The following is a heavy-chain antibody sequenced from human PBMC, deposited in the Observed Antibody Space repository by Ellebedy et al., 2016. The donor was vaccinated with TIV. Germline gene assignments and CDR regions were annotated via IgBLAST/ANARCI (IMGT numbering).Heavy chain of an antibody. J-gene: IGHJ4*02. V-gene: IGHV1-69*04. Sequence: SVKVSXKASVRTFSSYAISWVRQAPGQGLEWMGRIIPILGIANYAQKFQGRVTITADKSTSTAYMELSSLRSEDTAVYYCARGMDGSGIDYWGQGTLVTVSS. D-gene: IGHD3-10*01. CDR3: ARGMDGSGIDY. CDR1: VRTFSSYA. CDR2: IIPILGIA.